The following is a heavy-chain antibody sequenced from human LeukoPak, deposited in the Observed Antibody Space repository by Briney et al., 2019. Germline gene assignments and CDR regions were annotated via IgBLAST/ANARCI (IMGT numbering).Heavy chain of an antibody. J-gene: IGHJ4*02. CDR3: AKDPLYISNPDY. V-gene: IGHV3-23*01. Sequence: GGSLRLSCAASGFTFSNYAMTWVRQAPGKGLEWVSTISDNGDTTYYADSVKGRFTISRDNSKNTMYMQMNSLRAEDTAVYYCAKDPLYISNPDYWGQGTLVTVSS. CDR2: ISDNGDTT. CDR1: GFTFSNYA. D-gene: IGHD6-13*01.